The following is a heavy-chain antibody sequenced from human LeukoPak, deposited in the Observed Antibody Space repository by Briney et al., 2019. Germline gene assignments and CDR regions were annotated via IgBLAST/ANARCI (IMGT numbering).Heavy chain of an antibody. D-gene: IGHD6-13*01. Sequence: ASVKVSCKTSGYTFTSLDINWVRQATGQGLEWMGWINPNSGNRGYAQQFQGRVTITRDTSIRTAYMELTNLRSDDTAVYYCARSAGHIPGADDSWGQGTLVTVSS. V-gene: IGHV1-8*03. CDR3: ARSAGHIPGADDS. J-gene: IGHJ4*02. CDR2: INPNSGNR. CDR1: GYTFTSLD.